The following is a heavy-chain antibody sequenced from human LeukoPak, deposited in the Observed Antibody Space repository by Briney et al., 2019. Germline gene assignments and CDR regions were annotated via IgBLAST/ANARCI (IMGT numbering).Heavy chain of an antibody. D-gene: IGHD3-22*01. CDR1: DGSINSYY. Sequence: SETLSLTCSVSDGSINSYYWSWIRQPPGKGLEWIGEINHSGSTNYNPSLKSRVTISVDTFKNQFSLKLSSVTAADTAVYYCARGRAYYYDSSGYSYFDYWGQGTLVTVSS. CDR2: INHSGST. J-gene: IGHJ4*02. CDR3: ARGRAYYYDSSGYSYFDY. V-gene: IGHV4-34*01.